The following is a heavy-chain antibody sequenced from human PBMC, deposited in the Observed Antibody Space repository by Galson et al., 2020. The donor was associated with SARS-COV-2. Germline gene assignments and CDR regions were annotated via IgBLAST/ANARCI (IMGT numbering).Heavy chain of an antibody. CDR2: ISAYNGNT. CDR1: GYTFTSYG. J-gene: IGHJ5*02. CDR3: ARTPPTYYYDSSGMAYNWFDP. D-gene: IGHD3-22*01. V-gene: IGHV1-18*01. Sequence: ASVKVSCKASGYTFTSYGISWVRQAPGQGLEWMGWISAYNGNTNYAQKLQGRVTMTTDTSTSTAYMELRSLRSDDTAVYYCARTPPTYYYDSSGMAYNWFDPWGQGTLVTVSS.